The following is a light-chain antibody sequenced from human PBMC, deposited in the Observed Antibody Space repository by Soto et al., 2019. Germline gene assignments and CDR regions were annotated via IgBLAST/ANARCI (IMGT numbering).Light chain of an antibody. CDR2: DAS. CDR3: QQYNSPPRT. CDR1: HSVSSSY. Sequence: EIVLTQSPGTLSLSPGERTTLSCRASHSVSSSYLAWYQQKPGHAPKLLIYDASNRASGIPDRFSGSGSGTDFTLTISRLQPEDFAAYYCQQYNSPPRTFGQGTKVDIK. V-gene: IGKV3-20*01. J-gene: IGKJ1*01.